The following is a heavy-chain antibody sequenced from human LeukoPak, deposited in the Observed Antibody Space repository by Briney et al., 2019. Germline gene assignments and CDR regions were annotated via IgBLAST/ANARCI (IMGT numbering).Heavy chain of an antibody. CDR1: GFTFSTYT. J-gene: IGHJ4*02. Sequence: GGSLRLSCAASGFTFSTYTIPWVRQAPGKGLEWVAVLSYDGHNEYYADSVKGRFTISRDNSKNTLYLQMNSLRAEDTAVYYCAREYFSGWYDYWGQGTLVTVSS. CDR3: AREYFSGWYDY. V-gene: IGHV3-30-3*01. CDR2: LSYDGHNE. D-gene: IGHD6-19*01.